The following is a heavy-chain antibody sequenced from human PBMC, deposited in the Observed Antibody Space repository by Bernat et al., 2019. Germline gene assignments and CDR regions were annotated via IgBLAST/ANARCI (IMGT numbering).Heavy chain of an antibody. Sequence: QVQLVESGGGVVQPGRSLRLSCAASGFTFSSYAMHWVRQAPGKGLAWVAVISYDVSNKYYADSVKGRFTISRDNSKNTLYLQMNSLRAEDTAVYYCARDFGDEGHYYCYGMDVWGQGTTVTVSS. D-gene: IGHD3-10*01. V-gene: IGHV3-30-3*01. CDR3: ARDFGDEGHYYCYGMDV. CDR2: ISYDVSNK. J-gene: IGHJ6*02. CDR1: GFTFSSYA.